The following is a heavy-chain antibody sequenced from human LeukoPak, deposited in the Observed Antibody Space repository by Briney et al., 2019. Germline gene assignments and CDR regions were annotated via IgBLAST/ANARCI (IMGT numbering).Heavy chain of an antibody. V-gene: IGHV4-34*01. J-gene: IGHJ4*02. CDR3: ARTSGITGTPIFDD. CDR1: GGSFSGYY. CDR2: INHSGSS. D-gene: IGHD1-20*01. Sequence: SETLSLTCAVYGGSFSGYYWSWIRQPPGKGLEWIGEINHSGSSNYNPSLKSRGTISVDTSKKQFSLKLSSVTAADTAMYYCARTSGITGTPIFDDWGQGTLVTVSS.